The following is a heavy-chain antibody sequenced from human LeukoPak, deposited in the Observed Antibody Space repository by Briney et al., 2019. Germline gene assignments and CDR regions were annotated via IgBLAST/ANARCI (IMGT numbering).Heavy chain of an antibody. V-gene: IGHV3-30-3*01. J-gene: IGHJ4*02. CDR2: ISYDGSNK. CDR3: ARDRLTRQQLVLGPLDY. Sequence: GGSLRLSCAASGFTFSSYAMHWVRQAPGKGLEWVAVISYDGSNKYYADSVKGRFTISRDNSKNTLYLQMNSLRAEDTAVYYYARDRLTRQQLVLGPLDYWGQGTLVTVSS. CDR1: GFTFSSYA. D-gene: IGHD6-13*01.